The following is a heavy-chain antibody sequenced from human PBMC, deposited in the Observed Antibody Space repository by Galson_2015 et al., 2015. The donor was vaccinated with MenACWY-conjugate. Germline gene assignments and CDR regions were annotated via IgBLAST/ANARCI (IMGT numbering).Heavy chain of an antibody. Sequence: SVKVSCKASGSTFSNYAMHWLRQAPGQRLEYMGWINVGSGTTRSSQKSQDRVTIITDTSANTAYMELSSLRSEDTAVYFCARARLGYGYDYFDPWGQGTLVTVSS. CDR3: ARARLGYGYDYFDP. D-gene: IGHD5-18*01. J-gene: IGHJ5*02. CDR1: GSTFSNYA. V-gene: IGHV1-3*01. CDR2: INVGSGTT.